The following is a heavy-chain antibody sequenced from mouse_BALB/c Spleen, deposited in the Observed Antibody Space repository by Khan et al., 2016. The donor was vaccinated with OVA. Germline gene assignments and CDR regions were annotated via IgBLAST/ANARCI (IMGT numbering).Heavy chain of an antibody. V-gene: IGHV3-2*02. Sequence: QLEESGPGLVKPSQSLSLTCTVTGYSITSDYAWNWIRQFPGNKLEWMGYINYSGGTSYLPSLKSRISIPRDTSKNQFFLQLNSGTTEDSATYYCARWFAYWGQGTLVTVS. J-gene: IGHJ3*01. CDR1: GYSITSDYA. CDR3: ARWFAY. CDR2: INYSGGT.